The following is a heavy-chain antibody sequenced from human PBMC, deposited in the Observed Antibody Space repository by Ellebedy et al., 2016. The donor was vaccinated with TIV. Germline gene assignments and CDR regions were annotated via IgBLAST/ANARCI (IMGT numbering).Heavy chain of an antibody. CDR1: GFTFSSYS. V-gene: IGHV3-21*01. Sequence: GESLKISCAASGFTFSSYSMNWVRQAPGKGLEWVSSISSSSSYIYYADSVKGRFTISRDNAKNSLYLQMNSLRAEDTAVYYCAKDAHQRYSGYDFRGNWFDPWGQGTLVTVSS. CDR3: AKDAHQRYSGYDFRGNWFDP. D-gene: IGHD5-12*01. CDR2: ISSSSSYI. J-gene: IGHJ5*02.